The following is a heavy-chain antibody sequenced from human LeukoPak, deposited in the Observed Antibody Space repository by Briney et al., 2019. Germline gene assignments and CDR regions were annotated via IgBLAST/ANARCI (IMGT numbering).Heavy chain of an antibody. J-gene: IGHJ4*02. V-gene: IGHV1-69*04. CDR2: IIPILGIA. Sequence: EASVKVSCKASGGTFSSYAISWVRQAPGQGLEWMGRIIPILGIANYAQKFQGRVTITADKSTSTAYMELSSLRSEDTAVYYCAREGSIAAAGKGDYWGQGTLVTVSS. CDR3: AREGSIAAAGKGDY. D-gene: IGHD6-13*01. CDR1: GGTFSSYA.